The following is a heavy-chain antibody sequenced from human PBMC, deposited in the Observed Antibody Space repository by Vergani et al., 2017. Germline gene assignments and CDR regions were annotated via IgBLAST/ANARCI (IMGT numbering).Heavy chain of an antibody. D-gene: IGHD4-11*01. CDR1: GFTFSSYE. J-gene: IGHJ4*02. CDR2: ISSSGSTI. CDR3: ATLSTGTTEYFDY. V-gene: IGHV3-48*03. Sequence: EVQLVESGGGLVQPGGSLRLSCAASGFTFSSYEMNWVRQAPGKGLEWVSYISSSGSTIYYADSVKGRFNISRDNAKNSLYLQMNSLGAEDTAVYYCATLSTGTTEYFDYWGQGTLVTVSS.